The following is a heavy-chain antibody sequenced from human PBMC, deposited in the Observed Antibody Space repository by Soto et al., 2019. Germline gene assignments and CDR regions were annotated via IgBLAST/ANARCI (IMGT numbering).Heavy chain of an antibody. D-gene: IGHD3-10*01. J-gene: IGHJ4*02. V-gene: IGHV1-69*02. CDR2: TNPILSMS. Sequence: QVHLVQSGAELKKPGSSVRVSCKASGDTFNFYTINWVRQAPGLGLEWMGRTNPILSMSNSALKFQGRLSISAAESTSTAYMDLRSLRSDDTAVYYCATSYGSGSQAFDYWGQGALVTVSS. CDR3: ATSYGSGSQAFDY. CDR1: GDTFNFYT.